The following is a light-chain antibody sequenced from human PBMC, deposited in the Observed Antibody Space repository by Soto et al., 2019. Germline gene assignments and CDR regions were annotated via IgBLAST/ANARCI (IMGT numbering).Light chain of an antibody. J-gene: IGLJ2*01. CDR2: EGS. CDR3: CSYAGDRDLI. Sequence: QSALTQPASVSGSPGQSITISCTGSSSDVGRYNIVSWYQQHPGKAPKLMIYEGSQRPSGVSDRFSGSKSGNTASLTISGLQAKDEADYYCCSYAGDRDLIFGGGTKLTVL. CDR1: SSDVGRYNI. V-gene: IGLV2-23*01.